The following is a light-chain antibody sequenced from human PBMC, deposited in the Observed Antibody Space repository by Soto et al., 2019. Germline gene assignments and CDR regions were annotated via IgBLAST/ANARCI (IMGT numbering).Light chain of an antibody. Sequence: ITLTQCPGTLSLSPRDTATLSCRASQRVRSTHLDWYHQKTGQAPRLLIYGASTRATGIPDRFSGSGSGTDFTLTISRLEPDDFAVYYCHQYGSSPQAFGQGTKVDIK. J-gene: IGKJ1*01. CDR1: QRVRSTH. V-gene: IGKV3-20*01. CDR3: HQYGSSPQA. CDR2: GAS.